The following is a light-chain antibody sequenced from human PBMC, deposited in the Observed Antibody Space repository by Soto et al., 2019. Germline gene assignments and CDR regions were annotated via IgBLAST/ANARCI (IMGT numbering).Light chain of an antibody. CDR3: QQYGSSPPFT. J-gene: IGKJ5*01. Sequence: EIVLRQSPATLSLSPGERATLSFRASQYITIYLAWYQQKPGQAPRLLIYDASTKATAIPDRISGGGSGTDFTLTITGLEPEDLAVYYCQQYGSSPPFTFGQGTRLEI. V-gene: IGKV3-20*01. CDR1: QYITIY. CDR2: DAS.